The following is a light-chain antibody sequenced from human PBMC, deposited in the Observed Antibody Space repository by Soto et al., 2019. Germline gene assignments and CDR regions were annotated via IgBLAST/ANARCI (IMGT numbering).Light chain of an antibody. CDR3: QAWDSSTAV. CDR1: KLGDKY. CDR2: QDS. Sequence: SYELTQPPSVSVSPGQTASITCSGDKLGDKYACWYKQKPGQSPVLVIYQDSKRPSGIPERFSGSNSGNTATLTISGTQAMDEADYYCQAWDSSTAVVGGGTQLTVL. J-gene: IGLJ2*01. V-gene: IGLV3-1*01.